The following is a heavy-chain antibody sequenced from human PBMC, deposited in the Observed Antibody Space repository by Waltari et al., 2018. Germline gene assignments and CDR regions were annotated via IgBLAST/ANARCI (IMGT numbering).Heavy chain of an antibody. V-gene: IGHV4-4*09. Sequence: QVQLRESGPGVLKPSETLSLICVVSGDSIPGHDYSWVRQSPGKGLEWIGCINGRQMSHYTDNPYLKSRLNISLDTSNHQFSLKMTSVTAADSAVYFCARTSASGGYWGPGTVVTVSS. CDR3: ARTSASGGY. CDR2: INGRQMS. J-gene: IGHJ4*02. CDR1: GDSIPGHD. D-gene: IGHD3-10*01.